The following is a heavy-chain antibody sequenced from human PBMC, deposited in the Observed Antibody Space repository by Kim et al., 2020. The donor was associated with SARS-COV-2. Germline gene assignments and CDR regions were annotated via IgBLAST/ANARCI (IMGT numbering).Heavy chain of an antibody. CDR3: ARDPTYYDSSGSQGYFDY. J-gene: IGHJ4*02. D-gene: IGHD3-22*01. V-gene: IGHV3-30-3*01. CDR1: GFTFSSYA. Sequence: GGSLRLSCAASGFTFSSYAMHWVRQAPGKGLEWVAVISYDGSNKYYADSVKGRFTISRDNSKNTLYLQMNSLRAEDTAVYYCARDPTYYDSSGSQGYFDYWGQGTLVTVSS. CDR2: ISYDGSNK.